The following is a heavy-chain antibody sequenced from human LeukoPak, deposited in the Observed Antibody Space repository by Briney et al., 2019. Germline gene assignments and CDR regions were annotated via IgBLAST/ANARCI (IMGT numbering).Heavy chain of an antibody. Sequence: GGSLRLSCAPSRVTFSDNYMTWIRQAPGKGLEWVSDISSTGSYTNYADSVKGRFTISRDNAKNTLYIQMNSLRAEDTAVYYCARFYFDILIGYFEYFAYWDQGTLVTVSS. CDR2: ISSTGSYT. D-gene: IGHD3-9*01. CDR1: RVTFSDNY. V-gene: IGHV3-11*06. J-gene: IGHJ4*02. CDR3: ARFYFDILIGYFEYFAY.